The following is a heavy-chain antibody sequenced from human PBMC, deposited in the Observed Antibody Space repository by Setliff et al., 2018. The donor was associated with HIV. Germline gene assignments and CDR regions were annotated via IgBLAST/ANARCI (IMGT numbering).Heavy chain of an antibody. J-gene: IGHJ4*02. Sequence: SETLSLTCTASGGSFRSSRYYWGWIRQPPGKGLEWIGNIHYGGFFWYSPSLKSRVTISVDTSNNQFSLKLSSVTAADTAVYYCARPALGIGGGSRFDNWGQGTQVTVS. CDR3: ARPALGIGGGSRFDN. CDR1: GGSFRSSRYY. D-gene: IGHD3-10*01. CDR2: IHYGGFF. V-gene: IGHV4-39*01.